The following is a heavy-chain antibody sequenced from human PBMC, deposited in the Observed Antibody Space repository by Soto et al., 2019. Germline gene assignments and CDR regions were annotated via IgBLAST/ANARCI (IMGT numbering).Heavy chain of an antibody. J-gene: IGHJ6*02. D-gene: IGHD2-2*01. CDR2: INHSGST. Sequence: PSETLSLTCAVYGGSFSGYYWSWIRQPPGKGLEWIGEINHSGSTNYNPSLKSRVTISLDTSKNQFSLKLSSVTAADTAVYYCARDIPTRDIVVVPAAIDQDGMDVWGQGTTVTVSS. CDR1: GGSFSGYY. CDR3: ARDIPTRDIVVVPAAIDQDGMDV. V-gene: IGHV4-34*01.